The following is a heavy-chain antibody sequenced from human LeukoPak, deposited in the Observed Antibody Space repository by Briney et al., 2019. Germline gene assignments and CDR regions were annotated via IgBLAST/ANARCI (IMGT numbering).Heavy chain of an antibody. D-gene: IGHD2-15*01. CDR1: GFSFDSYW. CDR2: IKHDLSEK. V-gene: IGHV3-7*01. Sequence: PGGSLRLSCAASGFSFDSYWMSWVRQAPGKGLEWVANIKHDLSEKYYVDSVKGRFTISRDNAKKSLYLQMNTLRAEDTAVYYCVQGWRDNWGQGTLVTVSS. J-gene: IGHJ4*02. CDR3: VQGWRDN.